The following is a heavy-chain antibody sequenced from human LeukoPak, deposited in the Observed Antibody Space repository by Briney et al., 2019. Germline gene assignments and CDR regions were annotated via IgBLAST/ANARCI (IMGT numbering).Heavy chain of an antibody. CDR3: ARGKGYCSADSCYFYDF. CDR2: IYPGASNT. V-gene: IGHV5-51*01. J-gene: IGHJ4*02. D-gene: IGHD2-15*01. Sequence: GESLKISCKGSGYSFTNYWIGWVRQIPGKGLEWMGAIYPGASNTQYNPSFHGRVTISADKSISTAYLQWSSLEASDTAMYYCARGKGYCSADSCYFYDFWGQGTLVTVSS. CDR1: GYSFTNYW.